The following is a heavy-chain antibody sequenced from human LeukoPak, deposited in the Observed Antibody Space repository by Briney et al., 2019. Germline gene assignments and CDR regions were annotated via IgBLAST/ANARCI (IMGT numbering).Heavy chain of an antibody. V-gene: IGHV3-30-3*01. CDR3: ARADVLRFLEWLTAPHY. CDR1: GFTFSNYE. D-gene: IGHD3-3*01. J-gene: IGHJ4*02. Sequence: PGGSLRLSCAASGFTFSNYEMNWVRQAPGKGLEWVAVISYDGSNKYYADSVKGRFTISRDNSKNTLYLQMNSLRAEDTAVYYCARADVLRFLEWLTAPHYWGQGTLVTVSS. CDR2: ISYDGSNK.